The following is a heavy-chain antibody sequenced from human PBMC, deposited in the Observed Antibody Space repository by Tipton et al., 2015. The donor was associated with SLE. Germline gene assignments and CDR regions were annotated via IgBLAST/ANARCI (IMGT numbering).Heavy chain of an antibody. CDR3: AKDLRGNIGFDI. V-gene: IGHV4-31*03. J-gene: IGHJ3*02. CDR1: GGSISSGGYY. Sequence: TLSLTCTVSGGSISSGGYYWSWVRQLPGKGLEWIGYIYYSGSTYYNPSLKGRLTISLDTSKNQFSLKLSSVTAADAAVYYCAKDLRGNIGFDIWGQGTMVTVSS. D-gene: IGHD1-26*01. CDR2: IYYSGST.